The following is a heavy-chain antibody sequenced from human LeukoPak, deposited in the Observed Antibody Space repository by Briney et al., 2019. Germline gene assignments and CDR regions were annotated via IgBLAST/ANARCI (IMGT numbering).Heavy chain of an antibody. CDR1: GGTFSSYA. CDR2: IIPILGIA. CDR3: ARDLRDGYNEVDY. Sequence: SVKVSCKASGGTFSSYAISWVRQAPGQGLEWMGRIIPILGIANYAQKFQGRVTITADKSTSTAYMGLSSLRSEDTAVYYCARDLRDGYNEVDYWGQGTLVTVSS. D-gene: IGHD5-12*01. V-gene: IGHV1-69*04. J-gene: IGHJ4*02.